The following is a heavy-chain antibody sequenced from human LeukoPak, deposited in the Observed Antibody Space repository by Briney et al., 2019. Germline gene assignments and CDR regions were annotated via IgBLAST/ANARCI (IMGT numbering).Heavy chain of an antibody. V-gene: IGHV4-30-4*01. CDR3: AREDDYVWRTGVY. D-gene: IGHD3-16*01. J-gene: IGHJ4*02. CDR2: IYYSGST. Sequence: KTSETLYLTCTVSGGSISSGDYYWSWIRQPPGKGLEWIGYIYYSGSTYYNPSLKSRVTISVDTSKNQFSLKLSSVTAADTAVYYCAREDDYVWRTGVYWGQGTLVTVSS. CDR1: GGSISSGDYY.